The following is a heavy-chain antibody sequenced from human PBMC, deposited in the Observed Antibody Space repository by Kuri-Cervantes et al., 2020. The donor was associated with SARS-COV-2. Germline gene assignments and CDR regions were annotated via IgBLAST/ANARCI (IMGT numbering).Heavy chain of an antibody. Sequence: GGSLKISCAASGFTFDDYAMHWVRQAPGKGLEWVSSISSSRNYIYYADSVRGRFTISRDNSKNTLYLQMNSLRAEDTAVYYCARDNYYGSGSYYSRGAFDIWGQGTMVTVSS. CDR3: ARDNYYGSGSYYSRGAFDI. D-gene: IGHD3-10*01. CDR1: GFTFDDYA. J-gene: IGHJ3*02. CDR2: ISSSRNYI. V-gene: IGHV3-21*01.